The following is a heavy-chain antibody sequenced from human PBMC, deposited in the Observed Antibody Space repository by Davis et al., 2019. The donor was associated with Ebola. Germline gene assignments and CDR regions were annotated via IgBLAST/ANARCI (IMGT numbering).Heavy chain of an antibody. CDR1: GFTFSNYW. CDR3: AKDSGWQMSP. D-gene: IGHD6-19*01. V-gene: IGHV3-7*01. Sequence: GESLKISCAASGFTFSNYWMSWVRQAPGKGPEWVGKIKYDGGDKYHLDSVKGRFTISRDNAENSLFLQMNSLRVEDTAVYYCAKDSGWQMSPWGQGTLVIVSS. CDR2: IKYDGGDK. J-gene: IGHJ5*02.